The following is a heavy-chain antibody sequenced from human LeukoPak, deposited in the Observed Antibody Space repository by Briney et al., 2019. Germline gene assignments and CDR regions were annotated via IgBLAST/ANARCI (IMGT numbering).Heavy chain of an antibody. D-gene: IGHD3-22*01. J-gene: IGHJ6*03. CDR1: GYSFTSYW. CDR3: ARCPYDYYYDSSGYYYPSGYYYMDV. Sequence: GESLKISCKGSGYSFTSYWIGWVRQMPGKGLEWMGIIYPGDSDTRYSPSFQGQVTISADKSISTAYLQWSSLKASDTAMYYCARCPYDYYYDSSGYYYPSGYYYMDVWGKGTTVTVSS. CDR2: IYPGDSDT. V-gene: IGHV5-51*01.